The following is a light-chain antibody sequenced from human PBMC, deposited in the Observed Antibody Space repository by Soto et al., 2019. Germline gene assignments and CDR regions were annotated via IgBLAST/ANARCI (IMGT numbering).Light chain of an antibody. V-gene: IGLV1-44*01. CDR2: NNN. Sequence: QSVLTQPPSVSGTPGQRVTISCSGSSSNVGSNTVHWYQQVPGTAPKLLIFNNNQRPSGVPDRFSGSTSGTSASLAISGLQSEDESDYYCQSYDSSLSGSVFGGGTKLTVL. J-gene: IGLJ2*01. CDR1: SSNVGSNT. CDR3: QSYDSSLSGSV.